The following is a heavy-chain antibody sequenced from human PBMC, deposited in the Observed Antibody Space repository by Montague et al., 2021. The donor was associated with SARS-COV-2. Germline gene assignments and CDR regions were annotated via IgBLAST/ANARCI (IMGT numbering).Heavy chain of an antibody. CDR3: ARTSVVVSAASRYFDL. CDR2: ICYSGST. CDR1: GGSTSSYY. V-gene: IGHV4-59*01. D-gene: IGHD2-2*01. Sequence: SETLSLTCAVSGGSTSSYYWSWIRQPLGKGLEWIGGICYSGSTNYNPSLKSRVTISIDTSKTQFSLKLNSVTAADTAVYYCARTSVVVSAASRYFDLWGRGTTVTVSS. J-gene: IGHJ2*01.